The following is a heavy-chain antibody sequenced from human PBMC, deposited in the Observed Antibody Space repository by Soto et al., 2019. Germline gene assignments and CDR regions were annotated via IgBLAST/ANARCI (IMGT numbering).Heavy chain of an antibody. CDR2: INSGGSRT. CDR1: GFNFSSFW. V-gene: IGHV3-74*01. D-gene: IGHD3-9*01. CDR3: ARDFLTYPAY. J-gene: IGHJ4*02. Sequence: PGGSLRLSCAASGFNFSSFWMHWVRQAPGKGLVWVSGINSGGSRTNYADSVRGRFTISRDNAKSTLYLQMNSLRTDDTALYYCARDFLTYPAYWGQGTPVTVSS.